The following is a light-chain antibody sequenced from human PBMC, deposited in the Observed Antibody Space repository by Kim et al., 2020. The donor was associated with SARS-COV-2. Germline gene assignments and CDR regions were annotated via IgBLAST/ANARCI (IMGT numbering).Light chain of an antibody. J-gene: IGLJ3*02. CDR3: ATWDNSLSAAV. Sequence: GQKVTVSCSGSSSNVATNSVSWYQHLPATAPKLLIYDNNKRPSGIPDRLSGSKSGTSATRGITELQTGDEADYYCATWDNSLSAAVFGGGTQLTVL. V-gene: IGLV1-51*01. CDR1: SSNVATNS. CDR2: DNN.